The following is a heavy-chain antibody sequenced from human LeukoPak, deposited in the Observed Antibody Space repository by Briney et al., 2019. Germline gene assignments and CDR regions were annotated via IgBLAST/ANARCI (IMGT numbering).Heavy chain of an antibody. Sequence: GGSLRLSCAASGLTFSSYDMNWVRQAPGNGLEWVGRSRNKANSYSTTFGKSVKGRLTISRDESENSLYLQLNSLKTEDTGVYYCVRLSRGAMNYYMDVWGKGTTVTISS. CDR3: VRLSRGAMNYYMDV. D-gene: IGHD3-10*01. CDR2: SRNKANSYST. CDR1: GLTFSSYD. J-gene: IGHJ6*03. V-gene: IGHV3-72*01.